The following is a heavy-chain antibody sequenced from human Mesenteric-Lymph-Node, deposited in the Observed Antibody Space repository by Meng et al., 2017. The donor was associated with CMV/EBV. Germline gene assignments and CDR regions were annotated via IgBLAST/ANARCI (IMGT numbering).Heavy chain of an antibody. Sequence: GESLKISCAASGFTFSSYWMHWVRQAPGKGLVWVSAISGSGGSTYYADSVKGRFTISRDNSKNTLYLQMNSLRAEDTAVYYCAGAEHCSSTSCYVRAAFDIWGQGTMVTVSS. J-gene: IGHJ3*02. V-gene: IGHV3-23*01. CDR3: AGAEHCSSTSCYVRAAFDI. CDR2: ISGSGGST. CDR1: GFTFSSYW. D-gene: IGHD2-2*01.